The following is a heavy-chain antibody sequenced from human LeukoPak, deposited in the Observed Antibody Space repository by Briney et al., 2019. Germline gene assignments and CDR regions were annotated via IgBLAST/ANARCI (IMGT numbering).Heavy chain of an antibody. V-gene: IGHV3-33*01. CDR1: GFTFSSYG. CDR2: IWYDGSNK. J-gene: IGHJ4*02. Sequence: GGSLRLSCAASGFTFSSYGMHWVRQAPGKGLEWVAVIWYDGSNKYYADSVKGRFTISRDNSKNTLYLQMNSLRAEDTAVYYCARDQVRAAGTPHFDYWGQGTLVTVSS. D-gene: IGHD6-13*01. CDR3: ARDQVRAAGTPHFDY.